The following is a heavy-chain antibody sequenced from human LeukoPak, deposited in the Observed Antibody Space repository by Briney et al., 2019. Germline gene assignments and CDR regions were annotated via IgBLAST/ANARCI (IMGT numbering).Heavy chain of an antibody. D-gene: IGHD3-22*01. CDR3: AKTGPYDSSGYYYGSYWYFDL. Sequence: PGGSLRLSCAASGFTFSSYAMSWVRQAPGKGLEWVSAISGSGGSTYYAGSVKGRFTISRDNAKNSLYLQMNSLRAEDTALYYCAKTGPYDSSGYYYGSYWYFDLWGRGTLVTVSS. V-gene: IGHV3-23*01. CDR2: ISGSGGST. CDR1: GFTFSSYA. J-gene: IGHJ2*01.